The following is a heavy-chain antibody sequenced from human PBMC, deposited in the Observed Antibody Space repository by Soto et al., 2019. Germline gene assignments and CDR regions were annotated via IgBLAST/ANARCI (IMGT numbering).Heavy chain of an antibody. J-gene: IGHJ4*01. Sequence: SETLSRTCPVSGYSISSCSYWGWIRPPPGKVPEWIASIYHGGTTFYNPSLKSRITISVDTSHNQFSLNLRSGTAADTAVYDCARAHVIVLAGITFDYWGHGTLVTVSS. V-gene: IGHV4-38-2*01. CDR1: GYSISSCSY. CDR2: IYHGGTT. CDR3: ARAHVIVLAGITFDY. D-gene: IGHD6-19*01.